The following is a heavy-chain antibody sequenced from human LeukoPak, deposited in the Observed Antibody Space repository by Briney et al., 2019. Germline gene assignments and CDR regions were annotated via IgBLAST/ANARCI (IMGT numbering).Heavy chain of an antibody. Sequence: GGSLRLSCAASGFTFSNYGMHWVRQAPGKGLEWVAVIQYDGSNQHYADSVRGRFTISRDSSKNTLYLQMNSLRSDDTAVYYCAKDLSTRPRGAFDIWGQGTMVTVSS. CDR2: IQYDGSNQ. CDR1: GFTFSNYG. CDR3: AKDLSTRPRGAFDI. V-gene: IGHV3-30*18. J-gene: IGHJ3*02. D-gene: IGHD4-11*01.